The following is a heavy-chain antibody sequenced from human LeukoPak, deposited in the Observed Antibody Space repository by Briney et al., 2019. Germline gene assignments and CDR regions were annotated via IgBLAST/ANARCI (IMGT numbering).Heavy chain of an antibody. J-gene: IGHJ4*02. D-gene: IGHD2-15*01. Sequence: GGSQRLSCGASGFTFSSYAMRWARHSPGKAREGVSAISGSGGSTYYADSVRGLFTISRDNSKNTLYLQMNSLRAEDTAVYYCANLCSGGSCYSTDDYWGQGTLVTVSS. V-gene: IGHV3-23*01. CDR3: ANLCSGGSCYSTDDY. CDR2: ISGSGGST. CDR1: GFTFSSYA.